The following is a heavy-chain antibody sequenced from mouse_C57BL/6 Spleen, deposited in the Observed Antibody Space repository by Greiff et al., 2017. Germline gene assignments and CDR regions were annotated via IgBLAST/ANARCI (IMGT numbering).Heavy chain of an antibody. J-gene: IGHJ2*01. CDR1: GFTFSDYY. CDR2: ISTGGGGP. V-gene: IGHV5-12*01. CDR3: ARHQDYFDY. D-gene: IGHD3-2*02. Sequence: EVHLVESGGGLVQPGGSLTLSCAASGFTFSDYYMYWVRQTPEKRLEWVASISTGGGGPSYPDTVKGRFTISRDNAKNTLYLQMSRLKSEDTAMYYCARHQDYFDYWGQGTTLTVSS.